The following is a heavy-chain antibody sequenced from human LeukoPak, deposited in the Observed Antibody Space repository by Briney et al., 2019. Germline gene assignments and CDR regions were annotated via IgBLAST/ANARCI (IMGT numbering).Heavy chain of an antibody. CDR3: ARDNGSGYYYDY. CDR2: IYYSGGT. Sequence: ASETLSLTCTVSGGSISRYYWSWIRQPPGKGLEWIGYIYYSGGTNYNPSLKSRVTISMDTSKNQFSLKLSSVTAADMAIYYCARDNGSGYYYDYWGQGTLVTVS. J-gene: IGHJ4*02. D-gene: IGHD3-22*01. V-gene: IGHV4-59*01. CDR1: GGSISRYY.